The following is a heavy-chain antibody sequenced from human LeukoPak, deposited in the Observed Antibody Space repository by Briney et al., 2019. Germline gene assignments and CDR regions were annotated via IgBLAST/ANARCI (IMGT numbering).Heavy chain of an antibody. V-gene: IGHV1-69*13. CDR3: ARVRYCGGDCYSGYFDY. Sequence: GASVKVSCKASAGTFSSYAISWVRQAPGQGLEWMGGIIPIFGTANYAQKFQGRVTITADESTSTAYMELSSLRSEDTAVYYCARVRYCGGDCYSGYFDYWGQGTLVTVSS. CDR1: AGTFSSYA. D-gene: IGHD2-21*02. CDR2: IIPIFGTA. J-gene: IGHJ4*02.